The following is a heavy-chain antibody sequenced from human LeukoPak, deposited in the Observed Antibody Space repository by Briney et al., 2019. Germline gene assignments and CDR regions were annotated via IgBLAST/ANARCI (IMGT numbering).Heavy chain of an antibody. D-gene: IGHD6-19*01. CDR1: GFTFSSYE. CDR3: ARYSSGWYGY. J-gene: IGHJ4*02. Sequence: SGGSLRLSCAASGFTFSSYEMNRVRQAPGKGLEWVSYISSSGSTIYYADSVKGRFTISRDNAKNSLYLQMNSLRAEDTAVYYCARYSSGWYGYWGQGTLVTVSS. CDR2: ISSSGSTI. V-gene: IGHV3-48*03.